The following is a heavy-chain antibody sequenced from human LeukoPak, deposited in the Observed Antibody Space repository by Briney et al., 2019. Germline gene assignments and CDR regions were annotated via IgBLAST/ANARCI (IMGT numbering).Heavy chain of an antibody. Sequence: ISFNNCNTNYAHNVQDRVTLTTDSSTSTAYMELRSLRSDDTAMYYCARDTDYYDAQNAFDIWGQGTMVTVSS. CDR3: ARDTDYYDAQNAFDI. CDR2: ISFNNCNT. J-gene: IGHJ3*02. V-gene: IGHV1-18*01. D-gene: IGHD3-22*01.